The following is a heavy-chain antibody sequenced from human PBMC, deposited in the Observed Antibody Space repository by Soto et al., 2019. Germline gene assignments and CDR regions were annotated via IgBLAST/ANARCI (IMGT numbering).Heavy chain of an antibody. CDR3: VRDSSSWYVSYYNGMDV. Sequence: KTSETLSLTCTVSGGSVSSGSYYWSWIRQPPGKGLEWIGYIYYSGSTNYNPSLKSRVTIPVDTSKNQFSLKLSSVTAADTAVYYCVRDSSSWYVSYYNGMDVWGQGTTVTVSS. D-gene: IGHD6-13*01. CDR2: IYYSGST. J-gene: IGHJ6*02. CDR1: GGSVSSGSYY. V-gene: IGHV4-61*01.